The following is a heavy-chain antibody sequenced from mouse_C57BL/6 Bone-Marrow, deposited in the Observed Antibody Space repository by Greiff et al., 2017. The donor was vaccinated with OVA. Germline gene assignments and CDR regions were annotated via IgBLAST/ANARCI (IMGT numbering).Heavy chain of an antibody. J-gene: IGHJ3*01. Sequence: DVKLVESGGGLVQPGGSLKLSCEASGFTFSDYGMAWVRQAPRKGPEWVAFISNLAYSIYYADTVTGRFTISRENAKNTLYLEMSSLRSEDTAMYYCARQYYGSSRGSWFAYWGQGTLVTVSA. CDR2: ISNLAYSI. D-gene: IGHD1-1*01. V-gene: IGHV5-15*01. CDR3: ARQYYGSSRGSWFAY. CDR1: GFTFSDYG.